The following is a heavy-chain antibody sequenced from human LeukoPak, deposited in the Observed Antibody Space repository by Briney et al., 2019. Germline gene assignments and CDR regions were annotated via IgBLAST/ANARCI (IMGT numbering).Heavy chain of an antibody. CDR2: ISDSGGST. D-gene: IGHD4-17*01. V-gene: IGHV3-23*01. CDR1: GFTFSIYS. J-gene: IGHJ4*02. CDR3: AKRTTATTSPLGY. Sequence: GGSLRLSCTASGFTFSIYSMNWVRQAPGKGLEWVSAISDSGGSTYYADSVKGRFTISRDNSKNTLYLQMNSLRAEDTAVYYCAKRTTATTSPLGYWGQGTLVIVSS.